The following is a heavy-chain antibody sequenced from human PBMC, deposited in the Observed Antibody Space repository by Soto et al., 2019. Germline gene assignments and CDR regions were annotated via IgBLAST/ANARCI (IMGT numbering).Heavy chain of an antibody. CDR3: ARDEYYYASSGYYRFDQ. D-gene: IGHD3-22*01. J-gene: IGHJ4*02. V-gene: IGHV3-23*01. Sequence: EVQVLESGGGLVQPGGSLRLSCVASGFTLSNFAMSWVRQAPGKGLEWVAVISDRGGSTDYAASVKGRFTISRDNSNNTVYLQMNNLRAEDTAVYYCARDEYYYASSGYYRFDQWGQGTLVTVSS. CDR2: ISDRGGST. CDR1: GFTLSNFA.